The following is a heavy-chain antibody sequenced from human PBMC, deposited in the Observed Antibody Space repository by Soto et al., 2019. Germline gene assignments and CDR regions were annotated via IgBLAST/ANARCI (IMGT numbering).Heavy chain of an antibody. D-gene: IGHD5-18*01. CDR2: INTDGSDT. CDR1: GFSLGNHW. CDR3: ARDRPHSAFDP. V-gene: IGHV3-74*03. Sequence: GGSLRLSCAASGFSLGNHWMHWVRQAPGKGLVWVSYINTDGSDTTYADSVKGRFTISRDNAKNTLYLQMNSLRAEDTAVYYCARDRPHSAFDPWGQGTLVTVSS. J-gene: IGHJ5*02.